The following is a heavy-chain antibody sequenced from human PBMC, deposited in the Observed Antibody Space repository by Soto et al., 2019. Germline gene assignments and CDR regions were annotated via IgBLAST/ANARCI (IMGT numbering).Heavy chain of an antibody. J-gene: IGHJ4*02. CDR3: AKDRLRLIVVVPAAISFDY. V-gene: IGHV3-23*01. D-gene: IGHD2-2*01. CDR2: ISGSGGST. Sequence: WGSLRLSCAASGFTFSSYAMSWVRQAPGKGLEWVSAISGSGGSTYYADSVKGRFTISRDNSKNTLYLQMNSLRAEDTAVYYCAKDRLRLIVVVPAAISFDYWGQGTLVTVSS. CDR1: GFTFSSYA.